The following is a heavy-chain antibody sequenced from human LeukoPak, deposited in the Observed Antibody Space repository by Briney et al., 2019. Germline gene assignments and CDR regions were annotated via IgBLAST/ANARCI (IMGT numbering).Heavy chain of an antibody. CDR1: GFTFSSYG. CDR2: ISSGGHI. CDR3: ARDQDGGKYYYESSGYSH. D-gene: IGHD3-22*01. Sequence: PGESLRLSCAASGFTFSSYGLNWVGQAPGKGLEWVSTISSGGHIYYEDSVKGQFTISRDNAKNSLYLQMNSLRAEDTAVYYCARDQDGGKYYYESSGYSHWGQGILVTVSS. J-gene: IGHJ4*02. V-gene: IGHV3-21*01.